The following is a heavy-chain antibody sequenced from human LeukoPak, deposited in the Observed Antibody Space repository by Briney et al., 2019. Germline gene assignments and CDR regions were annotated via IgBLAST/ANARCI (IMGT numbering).Heavy chain of an antibody. CDR1: GFTFSSYA. CDR2: ISSSSSYI. CDR3: ASSSGFDY. V-gene: IGHV3-21*01. D-gene: IGHD3-22*01. J-gene: IGHJ4*02. Sequence: GGSLRLSCAASGFTFSSYAMHWVRQAPGKGLEWVSSISSSSSYIYYADSVKGRFTISRDNAKNSLYLQMNSLRAEDTAVYYCASSSGFDYWGQGTLVTVSS.